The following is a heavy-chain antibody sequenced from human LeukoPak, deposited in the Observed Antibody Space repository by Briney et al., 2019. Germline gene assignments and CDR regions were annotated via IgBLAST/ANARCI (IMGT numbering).Heavy chain of an antibody. Sequence: GGSLGLSCAASGFTFSDYYMSWVRQAPGKGLEWVSYISSGSGYTNYADSVKGRFTISRDNAKNSLYLQMNSLRAEDTAVYYCARARAMTGTTSFDYWGQGTLVTVSS. J-gene: IGHJ4*02. CDR2: ISSGSGYT. D-gene: IGHD1-7*01. CDR3: ARARAMTGTTSFDY. V-gene: IGHV3-11*06. CDR1: GFTFSDYY.